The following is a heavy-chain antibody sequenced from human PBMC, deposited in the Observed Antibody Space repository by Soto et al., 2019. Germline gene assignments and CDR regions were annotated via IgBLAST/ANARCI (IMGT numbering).Heavy chain of an antibody. V-gene: IGHV1-18*03. D-gene: IGHD6-25*01. Sequence: QVQLVQSGAEVKKPGASVKVSCKASGYTFTSYGISWVRQAPGQGLEWMGWISAYNGNTNYAQKLQGRVSMTPDTSTSTAYVEPIIMISDDMAVYYCECSREVGAAAVFDYGGQGSLGTVSS. J-gene: IGHJ4*02. CDR3: ECSREVGAAAVFDY. CDR1: GYTFTSYG. CDR2: ISAYNGNT.